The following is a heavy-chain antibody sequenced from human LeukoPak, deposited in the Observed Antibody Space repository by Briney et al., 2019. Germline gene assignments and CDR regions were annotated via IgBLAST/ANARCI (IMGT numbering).Heavy chain of an antibody. Sequence: SETLSLTCAVSGYSISSGYYWGWIRQPPGKGLEWIGSIYHSGSTYYNPSLKSRVTISVDTSKNQFSLKLSSVTAADTAVYYCARSKLQLERWRWYFDLWGRGTLVTVSS. CDR2: IYHSGST. V-gene: IGHV4-38-2*01. CDR3: ARSKLQLERWRWYFDL. J-gene: IGHJ2*01. D-gene: IGHD1-1*01. CDR1: GYSISSGYY.